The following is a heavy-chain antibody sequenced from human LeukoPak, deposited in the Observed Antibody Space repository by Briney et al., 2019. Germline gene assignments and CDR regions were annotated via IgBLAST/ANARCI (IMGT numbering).Heavy chain of an antibody. Sequence: GGSLRLSCAASGFTFSSYSMNWVRQAPGKGLEWVSSISSSSSYIYYADSVKGRFTISRDNAKNSLYLQMNSLRAEDMAVYYCASVPDYDFWSGYYYWGQGTLVTVSS. CDR2: ISSSSSYI. CDR3: ASVPDYDFWSGYYY. V-gene: IGHV3-21*01. D-gene: IGHD3-3*01. J-gene: IGHJ4*02. CDR1: GFTFSSYS.